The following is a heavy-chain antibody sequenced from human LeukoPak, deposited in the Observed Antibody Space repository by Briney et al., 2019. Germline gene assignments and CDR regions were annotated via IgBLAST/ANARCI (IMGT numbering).Heavy chain of an antibody. CDR2: IYHSRST. J-gene: IGHJ4*02. D-gene: IGHD6-13*01. Sequence: SGTLSLTCAVSGGSISSSNWWSWVRQPPGKGLEWIGEIYHSRSTNYNPSLKSRVTISVDKSKNQFSLKLSSVTAADTAVYYCARVSYLGQQLAPLVDYWGQGTLVTVSS. V-gene: IGHV4-4*02. CDR1: GGSISSSNW. CDR3: ARVSYLGQQLAPLVDY.